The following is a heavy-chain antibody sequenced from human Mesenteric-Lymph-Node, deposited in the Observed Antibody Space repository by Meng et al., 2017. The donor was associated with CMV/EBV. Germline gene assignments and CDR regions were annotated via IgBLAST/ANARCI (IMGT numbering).Heavy chain of an antibody. CDR1: GFTFTTPD. CDR3: SCYGKEFRGQRSFH. CDR2: ISLDGRTK. D-gene: IGHD6-25*01. J-gene: IGHJ4*02. V-gene: IGHV3-48*03. Sequence: GGSLRLSCVASGFTFTTPDLNWVRQAPGKGLEWVSSISLDGRTKYYVESVKGRFTISRDNANNSLFLKMNGLRVEDTGLDFFSCYGKEFRGQRSFHWGQGALVTVSS.